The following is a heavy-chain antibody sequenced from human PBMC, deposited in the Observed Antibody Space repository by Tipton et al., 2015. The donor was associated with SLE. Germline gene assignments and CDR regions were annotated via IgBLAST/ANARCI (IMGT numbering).Heavy chain of an antibody. D-gene: IGHD1-26*01. CDR3: AREKVGPGQGAFDI. CDR2: IYHSGST. V-gene: IGHV4-59*11. J-gene: IGHJ3*02. Sequence: TLSLTCTVSGGSISSHYWSWIRQPPGKGLEWIGNIYHSGSTFYNPSLKSRVTISVDTSKNQFSLKLSSVTAADTAVYYCAREKVGPGQGAFDIWGQGTMVTVSS. CDR1: GGSISSHY.